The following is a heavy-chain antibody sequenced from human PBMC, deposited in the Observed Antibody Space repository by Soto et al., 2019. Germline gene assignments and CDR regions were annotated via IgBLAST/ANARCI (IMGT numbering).Heavy chain of an antibody. CDR1: GYTFTSYG. Sequence: QVQLVQSGAEVRKPGASVKVSCKASGYTFTSYGLTWVRQAPGQGLEWMGWISAHNGNTNYAQKLQGRVTMTTDTSTSTAYMDLSILSSDDTAVYYCASIREGCSGSYFDYWGQGTLVTVSS. D-gene: IGHD3-10*01. V-gene: IGHV1-18*01. J-gene: IGHJ4*02. CDR3: ASIREGCSGSYFDY. CDR2: ISAHNGNT.